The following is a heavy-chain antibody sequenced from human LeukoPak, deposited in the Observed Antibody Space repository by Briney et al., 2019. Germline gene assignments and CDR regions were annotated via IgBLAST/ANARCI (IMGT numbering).Heavy chain of an antibody. CDR2: ITGGADIT. J-gene: IGHJ4*02. CDR1: GFTFSNYA. D-gene: IGHD2-15*01. V-gene: IGHV3-23*01. CDR3: AKDPPSGYCSGGTCNDSPFDS. Sequence: GGSLRLSCAASGFTFSNYAMTWVRQAPGKGLEWVSLITGGADITYYADSVKGRFTISRDNSKNMLFLQMDSLRVEDTAVYYCAKDPPSGYCSGGTCNDSPFDSWGQGTLVTVSS.